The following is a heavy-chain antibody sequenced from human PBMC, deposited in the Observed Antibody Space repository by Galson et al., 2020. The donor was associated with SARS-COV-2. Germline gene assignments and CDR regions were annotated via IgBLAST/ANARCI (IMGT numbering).Heavy chain of an antibody. CDR3: ARAPLLGDAFDL. Sequence: GSLRLSCAASGFTFSDHYMDWVRQAPGKGLEWVARTRNKARSYTTEYAASVKDRFTISRDDSRKSLYLQMNSLKTEDTAVYYCARAPLLGDAFDLWGQGTMVTVSS. V-gene: IGHV3-72*01. CDR1: GFTFSDHY. CDR2: TRNKARSYTT. J-gene: IGHJ3*01. D-gene: IGHD1-26*01.